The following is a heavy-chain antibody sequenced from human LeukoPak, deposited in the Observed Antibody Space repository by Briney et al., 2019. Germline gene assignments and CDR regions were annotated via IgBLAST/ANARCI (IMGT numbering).Heavy chain of an antibody. CDR1: GYTLTELS. CDR2: FXPXDGIT. D-gene: IGHD3-22*01. CDR3: ATVKDSSGYYYRSADYYYYGMDA. J-gene: IGHJ6*02. V-gene: IGHV1-24*01. Sequence: ASVKVSCKVSGYTLTELSMHWVRQAAGKGLEWMGGFXPXDGITIYAQKFQGRVTMTEDTSTDTAYMELSSLRSEDTAVYYCATVKDSSGYYYRSADYYYYGMDAWGQGTTVTVSS.